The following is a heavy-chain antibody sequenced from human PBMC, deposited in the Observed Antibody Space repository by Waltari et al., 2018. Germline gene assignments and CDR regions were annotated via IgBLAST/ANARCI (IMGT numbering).Heavy chain of an antibody. CDR2: IKVSGDNT. V-gene: IGHV3-23*01. CDR1: GFTFSSYA. D-gene: IGHD3-3*01. J-gene: IGHJ4*02. CDR3: AKGRVAAITFFDS. Sequence: EVQLLESGGGLVQPGGSLRLSCAASGFTFSSYAMYWVRQAPGRGLEWVSGIKVSGDNTYYADSVKGRFTISRDNSENTLYLQMNSLRAEDTAVYYCAKGRVAAITFFDSWGQGTLVTVSS.